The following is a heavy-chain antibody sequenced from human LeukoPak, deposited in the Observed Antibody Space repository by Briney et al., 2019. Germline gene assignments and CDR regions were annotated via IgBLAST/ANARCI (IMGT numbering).Heavy chain of an antibody. CDR3: VGSGSYCLNS. CDR2: IYHSGTT. J-gene: IGHJ4*02. V-gene: IGHV4-4*02. D-gene: IGHD3-10*01. Sequence: PSGTLSLTCGVSGYSISSGYWWTWVRQPPGKGLEWIGEIYHSGTTNYNPSLKSRVTISVDTSKNQFSLTLRFVTAADTAVYYCVGSGSYCLNSWGQGTLVTVSS. CDR1: GYSISSGYW.